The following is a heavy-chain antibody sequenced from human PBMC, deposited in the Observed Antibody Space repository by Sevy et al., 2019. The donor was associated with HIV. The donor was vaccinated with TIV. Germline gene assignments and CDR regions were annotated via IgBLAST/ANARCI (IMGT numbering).Heavy chain of an antibody. CDR3: ARARRDVDTAMALYFDY. CDR1: GGSISSGSYY. CDR2: IYTSGST. Sequence: SETLSLTCTVSGGSISSGSYYWSWIRQPAAKGLEWIGCIYTSGSTNYNPSLKSRVTISVDTSKNQFSLKLSSVTAADTAVYYCARARRDVDTAMALYFDYWGQGTLVTVSS. V-gene: IGHV4-61*02. D-gene: IGHD5-18*01. J-gene: IGHJ4*02.